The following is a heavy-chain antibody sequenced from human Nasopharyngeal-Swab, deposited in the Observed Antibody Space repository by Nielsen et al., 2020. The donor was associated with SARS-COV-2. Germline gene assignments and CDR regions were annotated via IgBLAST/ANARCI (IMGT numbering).Heavy chain of an antibody. CDR2: LSHDRTDK. CDR1: GFIFSRHG. CDR3: AKERTVAGPQGGFDF. D-gene: IGHD6-19*01. J-gene: IGHJ4*02. Sequence: GESLKISCAASGFIFSRHGMHWVRQAPGKGLEWLAILSHDRTDKYYADSVQGRFTVSRDNSKNTLYLQMDNLRTDDTAIYYCAKERTVAGPQGGFDFWGQGTLVTVSS. V-gene: IGHV3-30*18.